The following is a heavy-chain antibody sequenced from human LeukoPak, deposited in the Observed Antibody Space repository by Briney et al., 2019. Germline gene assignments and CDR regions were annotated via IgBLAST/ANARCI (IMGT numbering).Heavy chain of an antibody. Sequence: GGSLRLSCAASGFTFSDYYMSWIRQAPGKGLEWVPYISSSGSTIYYADSVKGRFTISRDNAKNSLYLQMNSLRAEDTAVYYCARAVTYYYDSSGYPLWGQGTLVTVSS. D-gene: IGHD3-22*01. CDR3: ARAVTYYYDSSGYPL. CDR1: GFTFSDYY. J-gene: IGHJ4*02. CDR2: ISSSGSTI. V-gene: IGHV3-11*01.